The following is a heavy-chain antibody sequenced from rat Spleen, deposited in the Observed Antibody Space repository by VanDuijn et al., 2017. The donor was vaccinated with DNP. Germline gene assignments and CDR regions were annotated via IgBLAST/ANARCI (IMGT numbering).Heavy chain of an antibody. CDR3: TRGIPLFAY. CDR2: ISSGGSS. V-gene: IGHV2S12*01. Sequence: QVQLQESGPGLVQPSQTLSLTCTVSGFSLTSYGVSWVRQPPGKGLSWIAAISSGGSSYFNSALKSRLSISRDTSKSQVFLKMNSLQTEDTAIYFCTRGIPLFAYWGQGTLVTVSS. CDR1: GFSLTSYG. J-gene: IGHJ3*01. D-gene: IGHD3-8*01.